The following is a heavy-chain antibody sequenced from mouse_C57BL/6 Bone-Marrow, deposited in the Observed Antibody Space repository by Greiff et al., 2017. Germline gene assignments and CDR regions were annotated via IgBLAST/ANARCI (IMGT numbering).Heavy chain of an antibody. CDR3: AREGGSSSFDY. Sequence: EVKLVESWGGLVKPGGSLKLSCAASGFTFSSYAMSWVRQTPEKRLEWVATISDGGSYTYYPDNVKGRFTISRDNAKNNLYLQMSHLKSEDTAMYYCAREGGSSSFDYWGQGTTLTVSS. J-gene: IGHJ2*01. CDR2: ISDGGSYT. CDR1: GFTFSSYA. V-gene: IGHV5-4*01. D-gene: IGHD1-1*01.